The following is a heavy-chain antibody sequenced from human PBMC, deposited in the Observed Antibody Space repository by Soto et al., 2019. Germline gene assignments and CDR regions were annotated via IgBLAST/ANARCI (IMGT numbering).Heavy chain of an antibody. V-gene: IGHV3-23*01. CDR1: GFTPTTTP. D-gene: IGHD3-22*01. Sequence: GGSLRLSCAGSGFTPTTTPLSWVRQPPGKGLEWVTTISGTASRTYYVDSVKGRFFISRDNSKNTLYLQMNSLRAEDTAVYYCAKGYYDSSGYYSSFDYWGQGTLVTVSS. J-gene: IGHJ4*02. CDR2: ISGTASRT. CDR3: AKGYYDSSGYYSSFDY.